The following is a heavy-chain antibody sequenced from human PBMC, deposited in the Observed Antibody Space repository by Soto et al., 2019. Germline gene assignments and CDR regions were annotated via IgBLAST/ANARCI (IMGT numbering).Heavy chain of an antibody. J-gene: IGHJ4*02. CDR3: PKDARALLSRIAVAGTGIDY. CDR1: GFTFSSYA. D-gene: IGHD6-19*01. Sequence: GGSLRLSCAASGFTFSSYAMSWVRQAPGKGLEWVSAISGSGGSTYYADSVKGRFTISRDNSKNTLYLQMNSLRAEDTAVYYCPKDARALLSRIAVAGTGIDYWGQGTLVTVSS. CDR2: ISGSGGST. V-gene: IGHV3-23*01.